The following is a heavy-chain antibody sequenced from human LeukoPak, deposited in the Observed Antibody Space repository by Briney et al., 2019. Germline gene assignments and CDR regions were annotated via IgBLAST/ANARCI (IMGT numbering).Heavy chain of an antibody. CDR1: GFTFSSYG. CDR2: ISGSGGST. J-gene: IGHJ4*02. V-gene: IGHV3-23*01. CDR3: ARDKYGDSLFDY. D-gene: IGHD4-17*01. Sequence: GGSLRLSCAASGFTFSSYGMSWVRQAPGKGLEWVSAISGSGGSTYYADSVKGRFTISRDNSKNTLYLQMNSLRAEDTAVYYCARDKYGDSLFDYWGQGTLVTVSS.